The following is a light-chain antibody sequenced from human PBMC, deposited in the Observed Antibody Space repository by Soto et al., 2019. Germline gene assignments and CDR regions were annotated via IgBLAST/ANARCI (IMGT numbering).Light chain of an antibody. CDR3: QSFDINVLELI. CDR2: NNT. CDR1: NSNIGAGFG. J-gene: IGLJ2*01. Sequence: QLVLTQPPSVSGAPGQRVTISCTGSNSNIGAGFGVQWYQQFPRTAPRLLIYNNTNRPSGVPDRFSASKSGTSASLAITGLRAEDEADYYCQSFDINVLELIFGVGTKVTVL. V-gene: IGLV1-40*01.